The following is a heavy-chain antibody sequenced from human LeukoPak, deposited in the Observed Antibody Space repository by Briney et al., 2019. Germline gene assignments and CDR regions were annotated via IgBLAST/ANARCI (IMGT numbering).Heavy chain of an antibody. D-gene: IGHD3-22*01. CDR2: ISSSSSYI. Sequence: PGGSLRLSCAASGFTFSSYSMNWVRQAPGKGLEWVSSISSSSSYIYYADSVKGRFTISRDNAENSLYLQMNSLRAEDTAVYYCASPLYYYDSSGSYAFDIWGQGTMVTVSS. CDR1: GFTFSSYS. CDR3: ASPLYYYDSSGSYAFDI. V-gene: IGHV3-21*01. J-gene: IGHJ3*02.